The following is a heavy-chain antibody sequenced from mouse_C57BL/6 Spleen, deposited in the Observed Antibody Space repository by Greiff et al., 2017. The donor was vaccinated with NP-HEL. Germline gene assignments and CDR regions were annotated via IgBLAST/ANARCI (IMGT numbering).Heavy chain of an antibody. J-gene: IGHJ4*01. Sequence: LHQSGAELVRPGSSVKLSCKASYFAFMACAMHWVKQSPGHGLEWIGSFTMYSDATEYSENFKGKATLTANTSSSTAYMELSSLTSEDSAFDYCARDSNNDHYSFDYWGQGTSVTVSS. CDR3: ARDSNNDHYSFDY. D-gene: IGHD2-5*01. CDR1: YFAFMACA. CDR2: FTMYSDAT. V-gene: IGHV1-49*01.